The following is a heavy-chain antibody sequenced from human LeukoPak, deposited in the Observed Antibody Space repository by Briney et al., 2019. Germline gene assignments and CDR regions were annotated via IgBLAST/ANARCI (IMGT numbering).Heavy chain of an antibody. D-gene: IGHD6-19*01. CDR3: ARAISHGSGWGSEYGMGV. Sequence: GGSLRLSCAASGFTFSSYSMNWVRQAPGKGLEWVANIKQDGSEKYYVDSVKGRFTISRDNAKNSLYLQMNSLRAEDTAVYYCARAISHGSGWGSEYGMGVWGQGTTVTVSS. V-gene: IGHV3-7*01. CDR1: GFTFSSYS. CDR2: IKQDGSEK. J-gene: IGHJ6*02.